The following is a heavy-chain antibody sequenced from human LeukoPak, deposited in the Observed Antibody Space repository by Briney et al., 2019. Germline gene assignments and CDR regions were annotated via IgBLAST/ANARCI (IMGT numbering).Heavy chain of an antibody. V-gene: IGHV3-74*01. D-gene: IGHD7-27*01. CDR1: GFTFSSSR. CDR3: VRNWGEDY. Sequence: GGSLRLSCAASGFTFSSSRMLWVRQTPGKGLVWVSNINTDGSSTNYADSVKGRFAISRDNAKNTLYLQMDSLRAEDTAIYYCVRNWGEDYWGQGTLDTVSS. CDR2: INTDGSST. J-gene: IGHJ4*02.